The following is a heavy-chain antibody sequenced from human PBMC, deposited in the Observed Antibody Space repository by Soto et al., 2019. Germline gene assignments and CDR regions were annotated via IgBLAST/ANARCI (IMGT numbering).Heavy chain of an antibody. D-gene: IGHD3-10*02. J-gene: IGHJ4*02. CDR3: AIVRVADSPLDH. Sequence: GGSLRLSCEGSGFIFSNNGMHWVRQAPGKGLEWVAFMSYDGSAKFLADSVKGRFTISRDNSKSTLFLHMSSLRAEDTAMYYCAIVRVADSPLDHWGQGPLVTVSS. CDR1: GFIFSNNG. V-gene: IGHV3-30*02. CDR2: MSYDGSAK.